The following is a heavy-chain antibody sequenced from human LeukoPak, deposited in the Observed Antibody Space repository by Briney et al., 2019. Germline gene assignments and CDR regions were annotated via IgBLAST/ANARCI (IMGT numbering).Heavy chain of an antibody. J-gene: IGHJ3*01. Sequence: SETLSLTCTVSGGSISYFYWSWIRQPPGKGLEWIGNIHYSGSTKYNPSLKSRVTISVDTSKNQFSLRVTSLTAADTAVYYCARLGALHDAFDVWGQGTLVTVSS. CDR2: IHYSGST. V-gene: IGHV4-59*12. CDR1: GGSISYFY. D-gene: IGHD3-16*01. CDR3: ARLGALHDAFDV.